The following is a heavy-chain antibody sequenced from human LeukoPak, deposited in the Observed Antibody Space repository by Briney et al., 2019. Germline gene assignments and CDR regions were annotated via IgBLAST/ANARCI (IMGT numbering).Heavy chain of an antibody. J-gene: IGHJ6*02. Sequence: RSLRLSCAPSGFTFSRHGMHWVRQAPGKGLEWVSAIIDSGGSTYYADSVKGRFTISRDNSKNTLYLQMNTLRAEDTAVYYCAKILFGDYADMDVWGQGTTVTVSS. D-gene: IGHD3-10*01. CDR1: GFTFSRHG. CDR3: AKILFGDYADMDV. CDR2: IIDSGGST. V-gene: IGHV3-23*01.